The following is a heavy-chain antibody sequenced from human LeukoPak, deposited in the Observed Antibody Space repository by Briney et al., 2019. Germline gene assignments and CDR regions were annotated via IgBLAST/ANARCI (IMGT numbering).Heavy chain of an antibody. CDR1: GFTFSIYN. D-gene: IGHD4-17*01. V-gene: IGHV3-21*01. CDR3: ARLTTTVTTPFDY. Sequence: KPGGSLRLSCAASGFTFSIYNMNWVRQAPGKGLEWVSSISSSSSYIYYADSVKGRFTISRDNAKNSLYLQMNSLRAEDTAVYYCARLTTTVTTPFDYWGQGTLVTVPS. J-gene: IGHJ4*02. CDR2: ISSSSSYI.